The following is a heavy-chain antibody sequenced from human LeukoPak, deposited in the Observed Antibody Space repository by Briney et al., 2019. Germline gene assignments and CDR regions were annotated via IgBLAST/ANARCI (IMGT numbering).Heavy chain of an antibody. D-gene: IGHD3-22*01. Sequence: GGSLRLSCAASGFTFSSYGIHWVRQAPGQGLEWVAVISNDGSNKYYADSVKGRFTISRDNSKNTLYLQMNSLRAEDTAVYYCARDQYFDRSGSDAIDIWGQGTTVTVSS. CDR3: ARDQYFDRSGSDAIDI. V-gene: IGHV3-30*03. J-gene: IGHJ3*02. CDR1: GFTFSSYG. CDR2: ISNDGSNK.